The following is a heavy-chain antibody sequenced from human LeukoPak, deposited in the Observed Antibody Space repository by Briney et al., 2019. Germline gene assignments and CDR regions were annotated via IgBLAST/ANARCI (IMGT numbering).Heavy chain of an antibody. Sequence: GESLRLSCAASGFTFTTYWMTSVRQAPGKGLEWVANIKQDGTEKYYVDSVKGRFTISRDNAKNSLYLQMNSLRVEDTAIYYCAKVAKYYYGSETYYFFEHWGQGTPVTASS. D-gene: IGHD3-10*01. CDR3: AKVAKYYYGSETYYFFEH. CDR2: IKQDGTEK. V-gene: IGHV3-7*01. CDR1: GFTFTTYW. J-gene: IGHJ4*02.